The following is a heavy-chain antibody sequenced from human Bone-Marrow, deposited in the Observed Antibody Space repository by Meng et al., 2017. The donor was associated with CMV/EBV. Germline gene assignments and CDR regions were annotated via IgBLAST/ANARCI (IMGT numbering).Heavy chain of an antibody. Sequence: KVSCKGSGYNFTSYWIAWVRQMPGKGLEWMGIIYPGDSDTRYSPSFQGQVTISADKSISTAYLQWSSLKASDTAMYYCARDREPGAFDIWGQGTMVTVSS. V-gene: IGHV5-51*01. CDR2: IYPGDSDT. CDR3: ARDREPGAFDI. D-gene: IGHD1-14*01. CDR1: GYNFTSYW. J-gene: IGHJ3*02.